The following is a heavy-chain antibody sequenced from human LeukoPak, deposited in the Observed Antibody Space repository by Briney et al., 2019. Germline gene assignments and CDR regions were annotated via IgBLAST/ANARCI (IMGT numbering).Heavy chain of an antibody. Sequence: GASVKVSCKASGYTFTDYYMHWVRQAPGQGFEWMGWINPNDGDTNYAQKFQGRVIMTMDTSISTAHMEVSRLRSDDTAVYYCARANFLYCSSSTCLFDYWGQGTLVTVSS. CDR3: ARANFLYCSSSTCLFDY. D-gene: IGHD2-2*01. J-gene: IGHJ4*02. CDR1: GYTFTDYY. V-gene: IGHV1-2*02. CDR2: INPNDGDT.